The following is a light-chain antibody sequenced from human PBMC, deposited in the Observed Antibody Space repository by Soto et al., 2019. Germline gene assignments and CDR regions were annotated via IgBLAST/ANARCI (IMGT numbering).Light chain of an antibody. Sequence: QSALTQPASVSGSPGQSITISCTGTSSDIGTYNYVAWYQQHPGKAPKLMLYEVSNRTSGVSNRFFGSKSGNTASLTISGLRSEDEADYFCNTYTSSSTLYVFGTGNKVTVL. CDR3: NTYTSSSTLYV. CDR1: SSDIGTYNY. V-gene: IGLV2-14*01. J-gene: IGLJ1*01. CDR2: EVS.